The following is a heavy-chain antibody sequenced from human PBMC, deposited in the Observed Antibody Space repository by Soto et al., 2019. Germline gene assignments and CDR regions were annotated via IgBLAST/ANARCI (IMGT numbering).Heavy chain of an antibody. CDR2: IKSKTDAGTT. CDR1: GCTFSNAL. J-gene: IGHJ6*02. D-gene: IGHD3-3*01. CDR3: TTDDVGDFWSGYYYSYGMDV. Sequence: GGFLRLSCASSGCTFSNALINFVRQAPGKVLEWVGRIKSKTDAGTTDYAAPVNGRFPISRDAPNNPLYLRMHSLKTEDTAVYYCTTDDVGDFWSGYYYSYGMDVWGQATTVTVSS. V-gene: IGHV3-15*07.